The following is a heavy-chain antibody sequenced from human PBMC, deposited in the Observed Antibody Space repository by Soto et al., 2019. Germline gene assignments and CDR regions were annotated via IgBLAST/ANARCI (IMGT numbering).Heavy chain of an antibody. J-gene: IGHJ4*02. CDR3: ARVLANPVALDY. CDR1: DGSFIPYY. V-gene: IGHV4-34*01. D-gene: IGHD6-19*01. Sequence: SEPLCLTSAVLDGSFIPYYCCWNRQPPGKGLEWIGEINHSGSTNYNPSLKSRVTISVDTSKNQFSLKLSSVTAADTAVYYCARVLANPVALDYWGQGTLVT. CDR2: INHSGST.